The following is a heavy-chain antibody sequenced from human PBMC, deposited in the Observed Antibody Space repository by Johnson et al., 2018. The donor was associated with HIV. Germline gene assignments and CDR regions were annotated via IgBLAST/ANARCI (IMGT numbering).Heavy chain of an antibody. CDR2: IYSGGST. CDR3: ARGLGDSSGYTDAFDI. V-gene: IGHV3-66*01. Sequence: EVQLVESGGGLVQPGGSLRLSCAASGFTVSSNYMSWVRQAPGKGLEWVSVIYSGGSTYYADPVKGRVTISRDNAKNTLYLQMSSLRAEDTAVDYCARGLGDSSGYTDAFDIWGRGTMVTVSS. J-gene: IGHJ3*02. D-gene: IGHD3-22*01. CDR1: GFTVSSNY.